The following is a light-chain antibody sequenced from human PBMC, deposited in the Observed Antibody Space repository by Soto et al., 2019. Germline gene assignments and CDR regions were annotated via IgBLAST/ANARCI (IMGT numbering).Light chain of an antibody. V-gene: IGLV1-44*01. CDR3: AAWDDSLNGQGYV. J-gene: IGLJ1*01. CDR1: SSNIGSNT. CDR2: SNN. Sequence: QSVLTQPPSASGTPGQRVTISCSGSSSNIGSNTVNWYQQLPGTAPKLLIYSNNQRPSGVPDRFSGSKSGTSASLAISGLQSEDEADYYCAAWDDSLNGQGYVLGTGTKVTVL.